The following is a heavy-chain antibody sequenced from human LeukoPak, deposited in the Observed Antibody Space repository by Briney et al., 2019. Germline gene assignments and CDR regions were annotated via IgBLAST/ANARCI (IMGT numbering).Heavy chain of an antibody. D-gene: IGHD1-1*01. Sequence: GGSLRLSCTGSGFTFGDHAMSWVRQAPGKGLEYVDFIRSKAYRGTIEYAASVKGRFTISRDDSASIASLQINSLKTEDTAVYYCARGPIQLWIHNAMDVWGQGTTVTVSS. CDR2: IRSKAYRGTI. CDR1: GFTFGDHA. CDR3: ARGPIQLWIHNAMDV. J-gene: IGHJ6*02. V-gene: IGHV3-49*04.